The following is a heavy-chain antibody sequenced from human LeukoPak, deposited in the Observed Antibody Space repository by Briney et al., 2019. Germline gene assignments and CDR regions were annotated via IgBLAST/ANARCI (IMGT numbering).Heavy chain of an antibody. V-gene: IGHV4-59*01. CDR3: ARDSDGSSWYFPTEGLDP. J-gene: IGHJ5*02. Sequence: SGTLSLTCTVSGGSISSYYWSWIRQPPGKGLEWIGYIYYSGSTNYNPSLKSRVTISVDTSKNQFSLKLSSVTAADTAVYYCARDSDGSSWYFPTEGLDPWGQGTLVTVSS. CDR1: GGSISSYY. D-gene: IGHD6-13*01. CDR2: IYYSGST.